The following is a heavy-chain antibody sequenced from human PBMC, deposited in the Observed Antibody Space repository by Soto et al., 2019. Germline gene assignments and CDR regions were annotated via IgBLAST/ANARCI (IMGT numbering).Heavy chain of an antibody. Sequence: GGSLRLSCAASGFTFSSYSTNWVRQAPGKGLEWVSYISSSSSTIYYADSVKGRFTISRDNAKNSLYLQMNSLRDEDTAVYYCARDYYDSSGYSPFDYWGQGALVTVSS. CDR3: ARDYYDSSGYSPFDY. CDR2: ISSSSSTI. V-gene: IGHV3-48*02. J-gene: IGHJ4*02. D-gene: IGHD3-22*01. CDR1: GFTFSSYS.